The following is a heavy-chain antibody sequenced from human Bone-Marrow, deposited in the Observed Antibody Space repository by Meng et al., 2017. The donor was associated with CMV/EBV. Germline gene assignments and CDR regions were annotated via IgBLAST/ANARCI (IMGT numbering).Heavy chain of an antibody. CDR3: ARVDVTIFGVVIGDGMDV. V-gene: IGHV1-2*02. J-gene: IGHJ6*02. D-gene: IGHD3-3*01. Sequence: ASVKVSCKASGYTFTGYYMHWVRQAPGQGLEWMGWINPNSGGTNYAQKFQGRVTMTRDTSISTAYMELRRLKSDDTAVYYCARVDVTIFGVVIGDGMDVWGQGTTVTVS. CDR1: GYTFTGYY. CDR2: INPNSGGT.